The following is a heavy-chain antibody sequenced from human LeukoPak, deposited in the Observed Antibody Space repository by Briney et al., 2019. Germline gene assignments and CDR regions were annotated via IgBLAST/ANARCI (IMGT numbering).Heavy chain of an antibody. J-gene: IGHJ4*02. CDR1: GYTFTSYG. CDR2: ISAYNGNT. Sequence: ASVKVSCKASGYTFTSYGISWVRQAPGQGLEWMGWISAYNGNTNYAQKLQGRVTMTTDTSTSTAYMELRSLRSDDTAVYYCARGGPILTYSGSYYPKNFDYWGQGTLVTVSS. V-gene: IGHV1-18*01. D-gene: IGHD1-26*01. CDR3: ARGGPILTYSGSYYPKNFDY.